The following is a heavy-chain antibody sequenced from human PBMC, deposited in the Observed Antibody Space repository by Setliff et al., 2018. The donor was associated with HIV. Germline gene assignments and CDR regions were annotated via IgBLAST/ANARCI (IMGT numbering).Heavy chain of an antibody. J-gene: IGHJ3*02. CDR3: ARRQQLWLLYAFDI. V-gene: IGHV4-39*01. D-gene: IGHD5-18*01. Sequence: LSLTCTVSGGSISSSSYYWGWIRQPPGKGLEWIGSIYYSGSTYYNPSLKSRVTISVDTSKNQFSLKLSSVTAADTAVYYCARRQQLWLLYAFDIWGQGTMVTVSS. CDR1: GGSISSSSYY. CDR2: IYYSGST.